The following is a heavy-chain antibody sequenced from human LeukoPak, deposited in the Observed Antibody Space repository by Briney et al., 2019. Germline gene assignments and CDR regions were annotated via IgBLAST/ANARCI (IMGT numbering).Heavy chain of an antibody. V-gene: IGHV4-59*01. Sequence: SETLSLTCTVSGGSISSYYWSWIRQPPGKGLEWIGYIFYNGSTHYNPSLSSRVTISVDTSKNQFSLRLSSVTAADTAVCYCARVHYYYDSSGSYWYFDLWGRGTLVTVSS. D-gene: IGHD3-22*01. CDR1: GGSISSYY. CDR3: ARVHYYYDSSGSYWYFDL. J-gene: IGHJ2*01. CDR2: IFYNGST.